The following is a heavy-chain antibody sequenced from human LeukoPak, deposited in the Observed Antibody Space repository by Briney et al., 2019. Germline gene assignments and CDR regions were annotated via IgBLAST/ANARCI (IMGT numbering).Heavy chain of an antibody. CDR3: ARHHIAVAGMSFRSWFDP. CDR1: GGSISSSSYY. D-gene: IGHD6-19*01. CDR2: IYYSGST. Sequence: PSETLSLTCTVSGGSISSSSYYWGWIRHPPGKGLEWIGSIYYSGSTYYNPSLKSRVTISVDTSKNQFSLKLSSVTAADTAVYYCARHHIAVAGMSFRSWFDPWGQGTLVTVSS. J-gene: IGHJ5*02. V-gene: IGHV4-39*01.